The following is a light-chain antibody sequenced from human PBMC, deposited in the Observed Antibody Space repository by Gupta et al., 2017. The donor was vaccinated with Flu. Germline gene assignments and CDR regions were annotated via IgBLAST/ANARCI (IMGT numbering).Light chain of an antibody. CDR3: QQRSNWPPRVT. V-gene: IGKV3-11*01. Sequence: EIVLTQSPATLSLSPGERATLSCRASQSVSSYLAWYQQKPGQVPRLLIYDASNRSTGSQARFSGSGVGTDFTLTISSREPEDFAVYYCQQRSNWPPRVTFGHGTKVDIK. CDR1: QSVSSY. CDR2: DAS. J-gene: IGKJ3*01.